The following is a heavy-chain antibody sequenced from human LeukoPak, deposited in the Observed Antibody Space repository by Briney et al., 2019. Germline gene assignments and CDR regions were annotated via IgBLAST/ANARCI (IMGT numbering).Heavy chain of an antibody. V-gene: IGHV3-33*01. J-gene: IGHJ6*04. CDR2: IWYDGSNK. CDR3: ARDGRYYDILTGYPFDYYYYGMDV. D-gene: IGHD3-9*01. CDR1: GFTSSSYG. Sequence: PGRSLRLSCAASGFTSSSYGMHWVRQAPGKGLEWVAVIWYDGSNKYYADSVKGRFTISRDNSKNTLYLQMNSLRAEYTAVYYCARDGRYYDILTGYPFDYYYYGMDVWGKGTTVTVSS.